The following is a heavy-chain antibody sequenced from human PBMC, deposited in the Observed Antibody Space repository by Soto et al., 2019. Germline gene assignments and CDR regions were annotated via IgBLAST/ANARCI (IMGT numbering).Heavy chain of an antibody. J-gene: IGHJ3*02. D-gene: IGHD1-26*01. CDR3: ARWSGSYFYAFDI. V-gene: IGHV1-18*01. CDR1: GYTFTSYG. Sequence: GASVKVSCKASGYTFTSYGISWVRQAPGQGLEWMGWISAYNGNTNYAQKLQGRVTMTTDTSTSTAYVELRSLRSDDTAVYYCARWSGSYFYAFDIWGQGTMVTVSS. CDR2: ISAYNGNT.